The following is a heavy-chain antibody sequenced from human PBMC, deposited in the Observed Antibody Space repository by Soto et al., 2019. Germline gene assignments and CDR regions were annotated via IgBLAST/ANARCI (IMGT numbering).Heavy chain of an antibody. D-gene: IGHD1-26*01. J-gene: IGHJ4*02. CDR2: INPSGGST. Sequence: ASVKVSCKASGYTFTSYYMHWVRQAPGQGLEWMGIINPSGGSTSYAQKFQGRVTMTRDTSTSTVYMELSSLRSEDTAVYYRARDRVMGWELLKLRPYYFDYWGQGTLVTAPQ. V-gene: IGHV1-46*01. CDR3: ARDRVMGWELLKLRPYYFDY. CDR1: GYTFTSYY.